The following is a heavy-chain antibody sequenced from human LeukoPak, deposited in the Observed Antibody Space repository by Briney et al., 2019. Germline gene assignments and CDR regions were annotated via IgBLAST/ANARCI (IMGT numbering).Heavy chain of an antibody. D-gene: IGHD1-7*01. CDR3: AKDLAWNYGIRIDY. V-gene: IGHV3-23*01. Sequence: GGSLRLSCAASGFIFSSYAMSWVRQAPGKGLEWVSGITGSGGSTYYADSVKGRFTISRDNSKDTLYLQMNSLRAEDTAVYYCAKDLAWNYGIRIDYWGQGTLVTVSS. J-gene: IGHJ4*02. CDR2: ITGSGGST. CDR1: GFIFSSYA.